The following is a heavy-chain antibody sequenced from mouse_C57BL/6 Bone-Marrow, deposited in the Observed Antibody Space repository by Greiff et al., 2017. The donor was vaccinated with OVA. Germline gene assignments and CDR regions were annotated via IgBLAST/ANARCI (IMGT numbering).Heavy chain of an antibody. V-gene: IGHV1-82*01. CDR2: IYPGDGDT. J-gene: IGHJ4*01. Sequence: VQLQESGPELVKPGASVKISCKASGYAFSSSWMNWVKQRPGKGLEWIGRIYPGDGDTNYNGKFKGKATLTADKSSSTAYMQLSGLTSEDSAVYFCARRDIYSSMDYWGQGTSVTVSS. CDR1: GYAFSSSW. D-gene: IGHD2-1*01. CDR3: ARRDIYSSMDY.